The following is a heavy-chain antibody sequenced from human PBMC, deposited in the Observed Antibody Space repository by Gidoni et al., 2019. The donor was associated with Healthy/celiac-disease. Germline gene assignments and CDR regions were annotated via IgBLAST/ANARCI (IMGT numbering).Heavy chain of an antibody. V-gene: IGHV4-38-2*01. CDR3: ASLSEGAVLSN. CDR1: GYSISSGYY. J-gene: IGHJ4*02. Sequence: QVQLQESGPGLVEPSETLSLTGALSGYSISSGYYWGWMRQPPGKGLEWIGSIYHSGSTYYNPSLKSRVTISVDTSKNQFSLNLSSVTAADTAVYYCASLSEGAVLSNWGQVTLVTVSS. CDR2: IYHSGST. D-gene: IGHD1-26*01.